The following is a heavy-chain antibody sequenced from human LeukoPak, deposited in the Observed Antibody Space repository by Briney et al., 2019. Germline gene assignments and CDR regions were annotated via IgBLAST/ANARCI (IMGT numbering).Heavy chain of an antibody. J-gene: IGHJ3*02. CDR3: ARALYYYDSSGYDAFDI. D-gene: IGHD3-22*01. V-gene: IGHV1-2*02. CDR1: GYTFTGYY. CDR2: INPNSGGT. Sequence: ASVKVSCKASGYTFTGYYMHWVRQAPGQGLEWMGWINPNSGGTNYAQKFQGRVTMTRDTSISTAYMELSRLRSDDTAVYYCARALYYYDSSGYDAFDIWGQGTMVTVSS.